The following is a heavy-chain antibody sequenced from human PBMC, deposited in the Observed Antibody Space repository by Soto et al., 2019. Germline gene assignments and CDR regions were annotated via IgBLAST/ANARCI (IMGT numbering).Heavy chain of an antibody. V-gene: IGHV1-8*01. CDR1: GYTFTSYD. D-gene: IGHD3-3*01. CDR2: MNPNSGNT. J-gene: IGHJ4*02. Sequence: ASVKVSCKASGYTFTSYDINWVRQATGQRLEWKGWMNPNSGNTGYAQKFQGRVTMTRNTSISTAYMELSSLRSEDTAVYYCARAPSITIFGVVRLSYYFDYWGQGTLVTVSS. CDR3: ARAPSITIFGVVRLSYYFDY.